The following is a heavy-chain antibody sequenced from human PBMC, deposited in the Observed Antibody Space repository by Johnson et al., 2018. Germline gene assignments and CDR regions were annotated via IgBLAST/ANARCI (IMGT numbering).Heavy chain of an antibody. J-gene: IGHJ3*02. CDR3: ARGMGPPSGSYHERRPGDAFDI. D-gene: IGHD1-26*01. CDR2: RSYDGSNK. Sequence: QVQLQESGGGVVQPGRSLRLSCAASGFTFSSYAMHWVRQAPGKGLEWVAVRSYDGSNKYYADSVKGRFTISRDHSKKTLYLQMNSLRAEDTTVYYCARGMGPPSGSYHERRPGDAFDIWGQGTMVTVSS. CDR1: GFTFSSYA. V-gene: IGHV3-30-3*01.